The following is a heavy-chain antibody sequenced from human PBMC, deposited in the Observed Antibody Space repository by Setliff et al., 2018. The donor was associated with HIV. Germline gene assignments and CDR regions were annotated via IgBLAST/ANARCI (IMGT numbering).Heavy chain of an antibody. CDR3: ARDATRGGDFDF. V-gene: IGHV3-7*01. CDR2: IKEDGSET. CDR1: GFTFGSFW. Sequence: GGSLRLSCTASGFTFGSFWMTWVRQAPGKGLEWVANIKEDGSETFYVDSVKGRFTMSRDNAKNLVYLEMNSLKVEDTAVYYCARDATRGGDFDFWGQGTLVTVSS. J-gene: IGHJ4*02. D-gene: IGHD1-26*01.